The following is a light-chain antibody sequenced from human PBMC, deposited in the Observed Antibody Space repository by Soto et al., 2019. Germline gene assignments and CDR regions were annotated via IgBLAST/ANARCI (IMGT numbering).Light chain of an antibody. CDR1: QDINIA. V-gene: IGKV1-12*01. CDR2: TAS. Sequence: DIQLTQSPSSVSASVGDRVTITCRASQDINIALAWFQQKPGGAPRLLIYTASSLDSGVPSRFSGSGSGTDFTLTISILQPEDFATYYCQQGNSFPLTFGGGTKVEI. CDR3: QQGNSFPLT. J-gene: IGKJ4*01.